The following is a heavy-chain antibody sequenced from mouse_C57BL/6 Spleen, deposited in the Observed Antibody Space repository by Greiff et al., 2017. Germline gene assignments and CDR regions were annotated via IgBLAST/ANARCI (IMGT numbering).Heavy chain of an antibody. D-gene: IGHD2-4*01. CDR2: IYPGDGDT. CDR3: ARGDYDEETDY. V-gene: IGHV1-82*01. CDR1: GYAFRSSW. Sequence: QVQLQQSGPELVKPGASVKISCKASGYAFRSSWMNWVKQRPGKGLEWIGRIYPGDGDTNYNGKSKGKATLTADKSSSTAYMQLSSLTSEDSAVYFCARGDYDEETDYWGQGTTLTVSS. J-gene: IGHJ2*01.